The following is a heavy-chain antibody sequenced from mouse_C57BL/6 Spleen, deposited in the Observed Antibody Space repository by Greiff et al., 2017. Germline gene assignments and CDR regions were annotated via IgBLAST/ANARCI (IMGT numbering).Heavy chain of an antibody. J-gene: IGHJ1*03. V-gene: IGHV3-6*01. CDR2: ISYDGSN. Sequence: ESGPGLVKPSQSLSLTCSVTGYSITSGYYWNWIRQFPGNKLEWMGYISYDGSNNYNPSLKNRISITRDTSKNQFFLKLNSVTTEDTATYYCARGGYGSSDWYFDVGGTGTTVTVAS. CDR1: GYSITSGYY. CDR3: ARGGYGSSDWYFDV. D-gene: IGHD1-1*01.